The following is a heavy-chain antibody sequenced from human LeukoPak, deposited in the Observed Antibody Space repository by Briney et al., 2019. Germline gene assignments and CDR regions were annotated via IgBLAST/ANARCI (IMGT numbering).Heavy chain of an antibody. J-gene: IGHJ3*02. V-gene: IGHV4-59*12. CDR2: IYYSGSA. CDR1: GGSISGYY. CDR3: ARDHPDAGFAFEI. D-gene: IGHD3-9*01. Sequence: PSETLSLTCAVSGGSISGYYWSWIRQPPGEGLEWIGYIYYSGSAYYNPSLKSRTTISVDTSKNQFSLKLNSVTAADTAVYYCARDHPDAGFAFEIWGQGTMVTVSS.